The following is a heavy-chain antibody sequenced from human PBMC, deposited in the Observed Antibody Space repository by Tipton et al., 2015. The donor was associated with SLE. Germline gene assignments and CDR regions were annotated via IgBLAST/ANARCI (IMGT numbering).Heavy chain of an antibody. J-gene: IGHJ5*02. Sequence: LRLSCTVSGGSISSSSYYWGWIRQPPGKGLEWIGTIYYSGSTYYNPSLKSRVTISIDTSKNQFSLKLSSVTAADTAVYYCARRGDVVVVEDWFDPWGQGTLVTVSS. CDR1: GGSISSSSYY. D-gene: IGHD2-15*01. CDR2: IYYSGST. CDR3: ARRGDVVVVEDWFDP. V-gene: IGHV4-39*01.